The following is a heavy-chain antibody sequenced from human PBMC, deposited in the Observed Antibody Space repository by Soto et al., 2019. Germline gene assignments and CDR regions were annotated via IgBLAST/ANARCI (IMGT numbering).Heavy chain of an antibody. CDR3: ANWGAYCYDDCTRAY. D-gene: IGHD2-21*02. CDR2: INPRGIDT. Sequence: EEQVLESGGGSAQPGGSLRLSCAASGFTFSNYGMTWVRQAPGKGLAWVSSINPRGIDTKYADSVKGRFTIARDNSKNMMYLQITNVRAEDTAVYYCANWGAYCYDDCTRAYWGQGTLVTVSS. V-gene: IGHV3-23*01. CDR1: GFTFSNYG. J-gene: IGHJ4*02.